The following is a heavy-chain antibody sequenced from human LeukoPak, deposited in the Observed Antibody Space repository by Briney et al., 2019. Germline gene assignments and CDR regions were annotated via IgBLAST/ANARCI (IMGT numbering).Heavy chain of an antibody. V-gene: IGHV4-39*01. D-gene: IGHD3-22*01. J-gene: IGHJ2*01. CDR1: GGSISSSSYY. CDR3: AKGGPVVVILHWYFDL. CDR2: IYYSGST. Sequence: SETLSLTCTVSGGSISSSSYYWGWIRQPPGKGLEWIGSIYYSGSTYYNPSLKSRVTISVDTSKSQFSPKLSSVTAADTAVYYCAKGGPVVVILHWYFDLWGRGTLVTVSS.